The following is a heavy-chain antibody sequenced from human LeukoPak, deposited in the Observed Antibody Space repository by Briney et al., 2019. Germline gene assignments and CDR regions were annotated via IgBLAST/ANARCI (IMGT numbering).Heavy chain of an antibody. CDR1: GGTFSSYA. V-gene: IGHV1-18*01. D-gene: IGHD3-22*01. Sequence: ASVKVSCKASGGTFSSYAISWVRQAPGQGLEWMGWISAYNGNTNYAQKLQGRVTMTTDTSTSTAYMELRSLRSDDTAVYYCARGGGYYDSSGYYFANDAFDIWGQGTMVTVSS. J-gene: IGHJ3*02. CDR3: ARGGGYYDSSGYYFANDAFDI. CDR2: ISAYNGNT.